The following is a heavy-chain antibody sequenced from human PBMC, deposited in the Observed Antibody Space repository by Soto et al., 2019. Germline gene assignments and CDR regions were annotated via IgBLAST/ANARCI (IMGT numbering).Heavy chain of an antibody. D-gene: IGHD6-19*01. CDR2: MNPNSGNT. V-gene: IGHV1-8*01. CDR1: GYTFTSYD. J-gene: IGHJ5*02. Sequence: QVQLVQSGAEVKKPGASVKVSCKASGYTFTSYDINWVRQATGQGLEWMGWMNPNSGNTAYAQKFQCRGTMTRNPSISTAYMELSSLRSEDTAVYYCARELAVAGGTPWGQGTLVTVSS. CDR3: ARELAVAGGTP.